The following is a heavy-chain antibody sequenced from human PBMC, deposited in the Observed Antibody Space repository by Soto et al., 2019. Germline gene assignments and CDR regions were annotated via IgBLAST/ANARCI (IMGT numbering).Heavy chain of an antibody. Sequence: SVKVSCKASGGTFSSYAISWVRQAPGQGLEWMGGIIPIFGTANYAQKFQGRVTITADESTSTAYMELSSLRSEDTAVYYCASPDDSIGYYPPYYYGMDVWGQGTTVTVSS. D-gene: IGHD3-22*01. V-gene: IGHV1-69*13. CDR3: ASPDDSIGYYPPYYYGMDV. CDR1: GGTFSSYA. J-gene: IGHJ6*02. CDR2: IIPIFGTA.